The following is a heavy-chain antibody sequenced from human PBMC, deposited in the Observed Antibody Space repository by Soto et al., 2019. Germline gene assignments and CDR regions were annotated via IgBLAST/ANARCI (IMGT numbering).Heavy chain of an antibody. CDR3: ARGGYCTNGVCYYYYGMDV. J-gene: IGHJ6*02. CDR2: IYYSGST. CDR1: GGSISSGGYY. D-gene: IGHD2-8*01. V-gene: IGHV4-31*03. Sequence: QVQLQESGPGLVKPSQTLSLTCTVSGGSISSGGYYWSWIRQHPGKGLEWIGYIYYSGSTYYNPSLESRVTISVATSKNQFSLKLSSVTAADTAVYYCARGGYCTNGVCYYYYGMDVWGQGTTVTVSS.